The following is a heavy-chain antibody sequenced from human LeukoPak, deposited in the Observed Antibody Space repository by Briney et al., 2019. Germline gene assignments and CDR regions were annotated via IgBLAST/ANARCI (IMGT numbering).Heavy chain of an antibody. CDR2: IYSGGST. D-gene: IGHD4-4*01. CDR3: ARYSSSLHPDY. Sequence: GGSLRLSCAASGFTVSSNYMSWVRQAPGKGLEWVSVIYSGGSTYYADSVKGRFTISRDNSKNTLYLQMNSLRAEDTAVYYCARYSSSLHPDYWGQGTLVTASS. CDR1: GFTVSSNY. J-gene: IGHJ4*02. V-gene: IGHV3-53*01.